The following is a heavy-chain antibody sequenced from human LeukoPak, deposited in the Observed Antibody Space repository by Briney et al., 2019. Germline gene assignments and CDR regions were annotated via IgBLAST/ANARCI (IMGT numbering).Heavy chain of an antibody. J-gene: IGHJ4*02. Sequence: ASVKVSCKASAYSFTTYYVHWVRQPPGQGLERMRIINPSDNNTNYAQNFQGRVTMTRDTSTSIVYMEPSSLRSEDTAVYYCARGGISGGYYDRGDYWGQGTLVTVSS. V-gene: IGHV1-46*01. CDR1: AYSFTTYY. CDR2: INPSDNNT. D-gene: IGHD1-26*01. CDR3: ARGGISGGYYDRGDY.